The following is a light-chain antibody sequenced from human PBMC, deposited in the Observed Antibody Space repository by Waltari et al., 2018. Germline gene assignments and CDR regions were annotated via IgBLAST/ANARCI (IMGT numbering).Light chain of an antibody. V-gene: IGLV1-47*01. CDR2: RND. CDR3: AAWDDSLSAV. CDR1: SSKLGSNY. J-gene: IGLJ7*01. Sequence: QSVLTQPPSASGTPGQRVTISCSGSSSKLGSNYVYWYQQLPGTAPKLLIYRNDQRPSGVPDRFSGSKSGTSASLAISGLRSEDEADYYCAAWDDSLSAVFGGGTQLTVL.